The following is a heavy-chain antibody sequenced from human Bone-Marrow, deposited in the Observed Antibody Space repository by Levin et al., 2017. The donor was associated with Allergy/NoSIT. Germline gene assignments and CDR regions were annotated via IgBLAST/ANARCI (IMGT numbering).Heavy chain of an antibody. CDR3: AREYGSGSFDY. CDR2: IWYDGSNK. D-gene: IGHD3-10*01. J-gene: IGHJ4*02. CDR1: GFTFSSYG. Sequence: QSGGSLRLSFAASGFTFSSYGMHWVRQAPGKGLEWVAVIWYDGSNKYYADSVKGRFTISRDNSKNTLYLQMNSLRAEDTAVYYCAREYGSGSFDYWGQGTLVTVSS. V-gene: IGHV3-33*01.